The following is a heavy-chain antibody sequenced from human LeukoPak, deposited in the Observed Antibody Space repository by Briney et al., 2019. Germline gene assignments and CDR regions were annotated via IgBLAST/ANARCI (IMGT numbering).Heavy chain of an antibody. CDR3: ARIGWDYGDYRPYYYYYYGMDV. CDR2: IKQDGSEK. V-gene: IGHV3-7*01. Sequence: GGSLRLSCAASGFTFSSYWMGWVRQAPGKGLEWVANIKQDGSEKYYVDSVKGRFTISRDNAKNSLYLQMNSLRAEDTAVYYCARIGWDYGDYRPYYYYYYGMDVWGQGTTVTVSS. J-gene: IGHJ6*02. CDR1: GFTFSSYW. D-gene: IGHD4-17*01.